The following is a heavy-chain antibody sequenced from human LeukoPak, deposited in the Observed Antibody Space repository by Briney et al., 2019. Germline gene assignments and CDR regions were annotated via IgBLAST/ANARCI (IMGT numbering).Heavy chain of an antibody. CDR1: GYTFTGYY. D-gene: IGHD2-2*01. CDR3: ARDRGDIVVVPAAMRALDEYWYFDL. Sequence: ASVKVSCKASGYTFTGYYIHWVRQAPGQGLEWMGWINPNSGGTDYAQKFQGRVTMTRDTSINTVYMELSSLRSEDTAVYYCARDRGDIVVVPAAMRALDEYWYFDLWGRGTLVTVSS. CDR2: INPNSGGT. V-gene: IGHV1-2*02. J-gene: IGHJ2*01.